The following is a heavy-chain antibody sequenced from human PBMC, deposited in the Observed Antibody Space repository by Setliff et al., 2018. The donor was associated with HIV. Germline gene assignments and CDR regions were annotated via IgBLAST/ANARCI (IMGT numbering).Heavy chain of an antibody. D-gene: IGHD2-21*02. CDR1: GYSISSGYY. CDR2: IYHSEST. Sequence: SETLSLTCAVSGYSISSGYYWGWIRQPPGKGLEWIGSIYHSESTNYNPSLKSRVTISLDTSKNQFSLKLTSVTAADTAVYYCARDVGVAADIWGQGTMVTVSS. V-gene: IGHV4-38-2*02. CDR3: ARDVGVAADI. J-gene: IGHJ3*02.